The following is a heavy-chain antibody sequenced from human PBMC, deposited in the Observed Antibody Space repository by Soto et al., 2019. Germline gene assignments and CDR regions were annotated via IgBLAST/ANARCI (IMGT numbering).Heavy chain of an antibody. Sequence: PGXSLGLASAASGFIFRTTDFHGVRQATLRGLEWVSAIGTIGDTYYSDSVKGRFTISRDDAKSTLYLQMHSLTAGDTAVYYCIKEGHVSGTHYGPLEHWGQGTLVTVS. J-gene: IGHJ4*02. D-gene: IGHD4-17*01. CDR2: IGTIGDT. CDR1: GFIFRTTD. CDR3: IKEGHVSGTHYGPLEH. V-gene: IGHV3-13*04.